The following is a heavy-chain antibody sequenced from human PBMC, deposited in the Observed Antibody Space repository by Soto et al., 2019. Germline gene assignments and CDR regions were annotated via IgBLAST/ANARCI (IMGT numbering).Heavy chain of an antibody. J-gene: IGHJ4*02. CDR2: IYYSGST. CDR1: GGSISSYY. V-gene: IGHV4-59*01. Sequence: SETLSLTCTVSGGSISSYYWSWIRQPPGKGLEWIGYIYYSGSTNYNPSLKSRVTISVDTSKNQFSLKLSSVTAADTAVYYCARFTPTASFDYWGQGTLVTVSS. CDR3: ARFTPTASFDY. D-gene: IGHD4-17*01.